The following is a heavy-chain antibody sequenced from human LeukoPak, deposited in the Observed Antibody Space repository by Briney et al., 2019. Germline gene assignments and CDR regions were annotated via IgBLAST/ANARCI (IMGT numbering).Heavy chain of an antibody. CDR3: ARDLTELETYYDILTGFHWFDP. D-gene: IGHD3-9*01. Sequence: GASVKVSCKASGYTFTDYYMHWVRQAPGQGLEWMGWINPNSGGTNYVQKFQGRVTMTRDTSINTAYMELGRLRSDDTAVYYCARDLTELETYYDILTGFHWFDPWGQGTLVTVSS. V-gene: IGHV1-2*02. CDR2: INPNSGGT. CDR1: GYTFTDYY. J-gene: IGHJ5*02.